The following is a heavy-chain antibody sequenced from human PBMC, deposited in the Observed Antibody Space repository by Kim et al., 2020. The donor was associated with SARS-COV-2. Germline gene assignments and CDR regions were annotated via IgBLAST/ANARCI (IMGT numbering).Heavy chain of an antibody. Sequence: SVKVSCKASGGTFSSYAISWVRQAPGQGLEWMGGIIPIFGTANYAQKFQGRVTITADESTSTAYMELSSLRSEDTAVYYCARDDAVAGTFSDAFDIWGQGTMVTVSS. CDR1: GGTFSSYA. J-gene: IGHJ3*02. V-gene: IGHV1-69*13. D-gene: IGHD6-19*01. CDR3: ARDDAVAGTFSDAFDI. CDR2: IIPIFGTA.